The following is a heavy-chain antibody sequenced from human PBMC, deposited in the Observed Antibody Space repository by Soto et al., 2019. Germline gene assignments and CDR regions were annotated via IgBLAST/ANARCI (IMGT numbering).Heavy chain of an antibody. Sequence: SGSMSLTSSVYGGTFSGYYWSWIRKPPGKGLEWIGEINHSGSTNYNPSLKSRVTISVDTSKNQFSLKLSSVTAADTAVYYCARVVPAAISWFDPWGQGTLVNVSS. J-gene: IGHJ5*02. CDR2: INHSGST. V-gene: IGHV4-34*01. D-gene: IGHD2-2*02. CDR1: GGTFSGYY. CDR3: ARVVPAAISWFDP.